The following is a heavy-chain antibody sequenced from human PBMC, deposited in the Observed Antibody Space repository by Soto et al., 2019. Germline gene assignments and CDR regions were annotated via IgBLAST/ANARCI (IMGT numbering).Heavy chain of an antibody. CDR2: INHSGST. D-gene: IGHD5-18*01. V-gene: IGHV4-34*01. J-gene: IGHJ6*03. CDR1: GGSFSGYY. Sequence: PSETLSLTCAVYGGSFSGYYGSWIRQPQGKGLEWIGEINHSGSTNYNQSLKSRVTISVDTSKNQFSLKLSSVTAADTAVYYCARGARYSYGQPFDYFYYYMDVWGKGTTVTVSS. CDR3: ARGARYSYGQPFDYFYYYMDV.